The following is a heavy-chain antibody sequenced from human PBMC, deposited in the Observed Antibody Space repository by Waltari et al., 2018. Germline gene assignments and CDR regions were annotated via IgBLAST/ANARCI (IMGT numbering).Heavy chain of an antibody. CDR2: INHSGST. V-gene: IGHV4-34*01. D-gene: IGHD6-6*01. CDR3: ARGLSIAAQEPHPNWFDP. CDR1: GGSFSGYY. J-gene: IGHJ5*02. Sequence: QVQLQQWGAGLLKPSETLSLTCAVYGGSFSGYYWSWIRQPPGKGLEWIGEINHSGSTNDNPSLKSRVTISVDTSKNQFSLKLSSVTAADTAVYYCARGLSIAAQEPHPNWFDPWGQGTLVTVSS.